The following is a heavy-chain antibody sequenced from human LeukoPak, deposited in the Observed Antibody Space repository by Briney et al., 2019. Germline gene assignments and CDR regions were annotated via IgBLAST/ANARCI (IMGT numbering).Heavy chain of an antibody. CDR2: INPSVGTT. CDR1: GYTFTTYY. Sequence: ASVNVSCRAFGYTFTTYYIHWVRQAPGQGLEGMGLINPSVGTTKYPDKFQGRVTMTRDTSTSTVYMELSGLGSDDTATYYCTRAQSYCTSTSCSADYWGQGTLVTVSS. D-gene: IGHD2-2*01. CDR3: TRAQSYCTSTSCSADY. J-gene: IGHJ4*02. V-gene: IGHV1-46*01.